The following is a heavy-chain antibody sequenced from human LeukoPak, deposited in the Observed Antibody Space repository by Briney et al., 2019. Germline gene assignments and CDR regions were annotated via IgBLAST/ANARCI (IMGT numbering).Heavy chain of an antibody. CDR1: GYTLTELS. Sequence: GASVKVSCKVSGYTLTELSMHWVRQAPGKGLEWMGGFDPEDGETIYAQKFQGRVTMTEDTSTDTAYMELSSLRSEDTAVYYCATSPLAFSPSLREVVPNYYGMDVWGQGTTVTVSS. D-gene: IGHD2-15*01. CDR3: ATSPLAFSPSLREVVPNYYGMDV. CDR2: FDPEDGET. J-gene: IGHJ6*02. V-gene: IGHV1-24*01.